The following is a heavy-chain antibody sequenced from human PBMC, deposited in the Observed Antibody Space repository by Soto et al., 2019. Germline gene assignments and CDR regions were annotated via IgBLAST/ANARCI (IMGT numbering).Heavy chain of an antibody. D-gene: IGHD1-26*01. Sequence: QMQLVQSGAEVKKTGSSVKVSCKASGHTFTYRYLHWVRQAPGQAFEWMGWITPFSGDVNYAQKFQERATMTRDRSLSTAYMELSSLTSEDTAMYYCATGGDGPGPFTWELPDHWGQGTLVTVSS. J-gene: IGHJ4*02. CDR2: ITPFSGDV. CDR1: GHTFTYRY. CDR3: ATGGDGPGPFTWELPDH. V-gene: IGHV1-45*02.